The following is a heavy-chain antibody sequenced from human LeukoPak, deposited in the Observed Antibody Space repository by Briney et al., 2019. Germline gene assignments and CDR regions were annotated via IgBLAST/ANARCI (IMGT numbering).Heavy chain of an antibody. CDR3: ARDRGSRRDWFDP. Sequence: GGSLRLSCAASGFTFSTYSMNWVRQAPGKGLEWVSSISSSSTYIYSADSLKGRFTISRDNAKNSLYLQMNSLRAEDTALYYCARDRGSRRDWFDPWGQGTLVTVSS. V-gene: IGHV3-21*04. J-gene: IGHJ5*02. D-gene: IGHD2-2*01. CDR2: ISSSSTYI. CDR1: GFTFSTYS.